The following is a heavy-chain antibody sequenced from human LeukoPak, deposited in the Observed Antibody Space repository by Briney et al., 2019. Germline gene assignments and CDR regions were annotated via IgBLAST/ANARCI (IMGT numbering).Heavy chain of an antibody. D-gene: IGHD1-26*01. V-gene: IGHV4-39*01. CDR3: ARSASDSGTSYFDY. Sequence: LETLSLTCTVSGGSISSSTSYWGWIRQPPGKGLEWIGSIYYSGSTSYNPSLKSRVTISVDTSQKQFSLKLDSVTAADTAVYYCARSASDSGTSYFDYWGQGTLVTVSS. CDR2: IYYSGST. J-gene: IGHJ4*02. CDR1: GGSISSSTSY.